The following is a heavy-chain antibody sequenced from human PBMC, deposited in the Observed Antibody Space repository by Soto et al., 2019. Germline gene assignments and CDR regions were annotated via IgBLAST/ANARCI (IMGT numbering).Heavy chain of an antibody. CDR2: ISGSGGST. D-gene: IGHD3-22*01. Sequence: EVQLLESGGGLVQPGGSLRLSCAASGFTFSSYAMNWVRQAPGKGLEWVSAISGSGGSTYYADSVKGRFTISRDNSKNTLYLQMNSLRAEDTAVYYCANDFYDSGGYYTPTPFDFWGQGTMVTVSS. CDR3: ANDFYDSGGYYTPTPFDF. V-gene: IGHV3-23*01. CDR1: GFTFSSYA. J-gene: IGHJ3*01.